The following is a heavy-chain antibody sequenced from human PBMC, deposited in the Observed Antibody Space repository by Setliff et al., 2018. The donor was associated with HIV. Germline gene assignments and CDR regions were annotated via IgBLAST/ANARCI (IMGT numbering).Heavy chain of an antibody. V-gene: IGHV3-11*04. Sequence: GGSLRLSCTVSGFTFSDYYMGWIRQAPGKGLEWVSDISASGSMKFYADSVRGRFTASRDNGKNSLFLQMNSLRAEDTAVYYCVRGTLDFWGQGNLVTVSS. CDR3: VRGTLDF. CDR2: ISASGSMK. J-gene: IGHJ4*02. CDR1: GFTFSDYY.